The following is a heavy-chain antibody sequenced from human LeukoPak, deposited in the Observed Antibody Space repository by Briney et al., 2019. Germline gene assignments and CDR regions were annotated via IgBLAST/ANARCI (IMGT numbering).Heavy chain of an antibody. J-gene: IGHJ4*02. CDR2: LSGSGITT. CDR1: GFTFSNSA. CDR3: ASLIVVVTNFDY. Sequence: PGGSLRLSCAASGFTFSNSAMSWVRQAPGKGLEWVSTLSGSGITTYYADSVKGRFTISRDNSKNTLYLQMNSLRAEDTAVYYCASLIVVVTNFDYWGQGTLVTVSS. V-gene: IGHV3-23*01. D-gene: IGHD3-22*01.